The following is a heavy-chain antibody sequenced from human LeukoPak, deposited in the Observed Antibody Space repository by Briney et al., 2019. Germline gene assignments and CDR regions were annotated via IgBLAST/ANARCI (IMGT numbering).Heavy chain of an antibody. D-gene: IGHD3-10*01. CDR1: GFTFDDYA. CDR3: AKEGSYGSGSYYTSGGFDY. CDR2: ISWNSGSI. V-gene: IGHV3-9*01. Sequence: PGRSLRLSCAASGFTFDDYAMHWVRQAPGKGLEWVSGISWNSGSIGYADSVKGRFTISRDNAKNSLYLQMNSLRAEDTALYYCAKEGSYGSGSYYTSGGFDYWGQGTLVTVSS. J-gene: IGHJ4*02.